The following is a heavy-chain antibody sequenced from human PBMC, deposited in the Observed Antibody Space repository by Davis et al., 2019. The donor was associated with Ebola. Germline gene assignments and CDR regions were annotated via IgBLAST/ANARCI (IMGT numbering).Heavy chain of an antibody. V-gene: IGHV4-59*01. CDR1: GGSISSYY. J-gene: IGHJ5*02. Sequence: SETLSLTCTVSGGSISSYYWSWIRQPPGKGLEWIGYIYYSGSTNYNPSLKSRVTISVDTSKNQFSLKLSSVTAADTAVYYCARVRDIVVVPAAISGWFDPWGQGTLVTVSS. CDR2: IYYSGST. D-gene: IGHD2-2*02. CDR3: ARVRDIVVVPAAISGWFDP.